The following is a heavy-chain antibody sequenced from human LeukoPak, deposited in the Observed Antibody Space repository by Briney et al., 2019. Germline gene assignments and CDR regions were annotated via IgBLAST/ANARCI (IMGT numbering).Heavy chain of an antibody. V-gene: IGHV3-30*18. Sequence: GGSLRLSCVASGFTFSSYGMHWVRQAPGKGLEWVAVISPDGSYKNNVDSVKGRFTISRDNSKNTLYLQMNGLRPEDTGVYCCAKDQETATVFDYWGQGTLVTVSS. CDR1: GFTFSSYG. J-gene: IGHJ4*02. CDR3: AKDQETATVFDY. CDR2: ISPDGSYK. D-gene: IGHD5-24*01.